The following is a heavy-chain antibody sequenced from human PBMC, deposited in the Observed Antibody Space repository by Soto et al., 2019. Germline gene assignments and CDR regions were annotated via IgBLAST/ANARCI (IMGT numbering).Heavy chain of an antibody. D-gene: IGHD2-2*01. J-gene: IGHJ4*02. Sequence: SETLSLTCTVSGGSISSYYWSWIRQPPGKGLEWIGYIYYSGSTNYNPSLKSRVTISVDTSKNQFSLKLSSVTAADTAVYYCARQGSVVPADIDLDYWGQGTLVTVSS. CDR2: IYYSGST. CDR1: GGSISSYY. CDR3: ARQGSVVPADIDLDY. V-gene: IGHV4-59*08.